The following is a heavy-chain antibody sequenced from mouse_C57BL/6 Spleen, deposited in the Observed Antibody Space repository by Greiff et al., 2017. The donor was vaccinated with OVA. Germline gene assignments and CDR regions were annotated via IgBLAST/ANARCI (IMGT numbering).Heavy chain of an antibody. D-gene: IGHD1-1*01. CDR2: INPSSGYT. CDR1: GYTFTSYT. Sequence: QVQLQQSGAELARPGASVKMSCKASGYTFTSYTMHWVKQRPGQGLEWIGYINPSSGYTKYNQKFKDKATLTADKSSSTAYMQLSSLTSEDSAVYYGARCSSYVGWYFDVWGTGTTVTVSS. V-gene: IGHV1-4*01. CDR3: ARCSSYVGWYFDV. J-gene: IGHJ1*03.